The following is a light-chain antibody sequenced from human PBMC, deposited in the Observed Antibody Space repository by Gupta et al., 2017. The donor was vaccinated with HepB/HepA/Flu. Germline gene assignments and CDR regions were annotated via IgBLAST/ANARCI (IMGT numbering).Light chain of an antibody. J-gene: IGKJ1*01. CDR1: QSISSW. CDR2: KAS. CDR3: QQYNSYSTT. Sequence: IQMTQPPSTLSASVGDRVTITCRASQSISSWLAWYQQKPGKAPKLLIYKASSLESGVPSRFSGSGSGTEFTLTISSLQPDDFATYYCQQYNSYSTTFGQGTKVEIK. V-gene: IGKV1-5*03.